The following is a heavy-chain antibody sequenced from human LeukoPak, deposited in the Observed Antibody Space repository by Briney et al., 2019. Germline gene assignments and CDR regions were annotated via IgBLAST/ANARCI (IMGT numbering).Heavy chain of an antibody. J-gene: IGHJ4*02. CDR1: GGSLYGYF. Sequence: SETLSLTCAVSGGSLYGYFWSWIRQTPGKGLEWIGSINHSGNTYYNPSLKGRVTISVDTSKNQFSLKLSSVTAADTAVYYCARRVITFGGVVVTYFDYWGQGTLVTVSS. CDR2: INHSGNT. V-gene: IGHV4-34*01. CDR3: ARRVITFGGVVVTYFDY. D-gene: IGHD3-16*02.